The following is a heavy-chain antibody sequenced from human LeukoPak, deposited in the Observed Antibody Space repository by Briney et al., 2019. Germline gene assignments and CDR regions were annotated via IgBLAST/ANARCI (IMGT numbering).Heavy chain of an antibody. Sequence: GGSLRLSCAASGFTFSSYAMSWARQAPGKGLEWVSAISGSGGSTYYADSVKGRFTISRDNSKNTLYLQMNSLRAEDTAVYYCAKSGTSLNYYYYMDVWGKGTTVTVSS. CDR1: GFTFSSYA. CDR3: AKSGTSLNYYYYMDV. CDR2: ISGSGGST. D-gene: IGHD6-13*01. J-gene: IGHJ6*03. V-gene: IGHV3-23*01.